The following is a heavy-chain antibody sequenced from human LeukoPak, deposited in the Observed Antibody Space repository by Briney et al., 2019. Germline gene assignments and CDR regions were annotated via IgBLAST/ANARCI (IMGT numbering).Heavy chain of an antibody. D-gene: IGHD3-3*01. CDR1: GFTFSSYG. Sequence: PGGSLRLSCAASGFTFSSYGMHWVRQAPGKGLEWVAFIRYDGSNKYYADSVKGRFTISRDNAKNTLYLQMNSLRAEDTVVYYCAREPYYDFWSGYYDIDYWGQGTLVTVSS. CDR2: IRYDGSNK. CDR3: AREPYYDFWSGYYDIDY. V-gene: IGHV3-30*02. J-gene: IGHJ4*02.